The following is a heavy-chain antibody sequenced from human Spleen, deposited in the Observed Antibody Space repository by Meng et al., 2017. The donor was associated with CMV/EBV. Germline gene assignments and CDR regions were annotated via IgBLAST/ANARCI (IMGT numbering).Heavy chain of an antibody. Sequence: QVRLRVWGAGLLKPSETLPLTCAVYGGSFSGYYWSWIRQPPGKGLEWIGEINHSGSTNYNPSLKSRVTISVDTSKNQFSLKLSSVTAADTAVYYCARVVDYGDYVPFDYWGQGTLVTVSS. CDR2: INHSGST. CDR3: ARVVDYGDYVPFDY. J-gene: IGHJ4*02. D-gene: IGHD4-17*01. V-gene: IGHV4-34*01. CDR1: GGSFSGYY.